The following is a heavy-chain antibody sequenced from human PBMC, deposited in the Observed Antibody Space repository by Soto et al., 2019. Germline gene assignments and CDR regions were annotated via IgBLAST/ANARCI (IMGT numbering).Heavy chain of an antibody. Sequence: QLQLQESGPGLVKPAETLSLTCTVSGASISTSSHYWGWIRQSPGKGLEWIGNVNYAGDTYSYPSLKSRATISVDRSNNQFSLKLSSVTAADTGVYYCARLSTWSGYYVYYHFYLHVCGKGSVVTV. CDR2: VNYAGDT. J-gene: IGHJ6*03. D-gene: IGHD3-3*01. V-gene: IGHV4-39*01. CDR3: ARLSTWSGYYVYYHFYLHV. CDR1: GASISTSSHY.